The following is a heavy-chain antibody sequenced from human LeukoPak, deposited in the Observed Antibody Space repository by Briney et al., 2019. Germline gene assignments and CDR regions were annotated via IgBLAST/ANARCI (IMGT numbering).Heavy chain of an antibody. CDR1: GYTFTSYG. CDR3: ARSAGRVVPDVHDY. J-gene: IGHJ4*02. Sequence: ASVRVSCKASGYTFTSYGISWVRQAPGQGLEWMGWISAYNGNTNYAQKLQGRVTMTTDTSTSTAYMELRSLRSDDTALYYCARSAGRVVPDVHDYWGQGTLVTVSS. V-gene: IGHV1-18*01. CDR2: ISAYNGNT. D-gene: IGHD2-2*01.